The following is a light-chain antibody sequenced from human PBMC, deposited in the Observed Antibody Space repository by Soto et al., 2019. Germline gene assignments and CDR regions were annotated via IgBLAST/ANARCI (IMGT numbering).Light chain of an antibody. Sequence: DIQMTQSPSSLSASVGDRVTITCRASQTVSIYLSWYQQKPGKAPKLLISAASSLQSGVPSRLSGSGSGTDFTLTISSLQHEDFATYYCQQSYSSTWTFGQGNKVDIK. CDR3: QQSYSSTWT. J-gene: IGKJ1*01. V-gene: IGKV1-39*01. CDR1: QTVSIY. CDR2: AAS.